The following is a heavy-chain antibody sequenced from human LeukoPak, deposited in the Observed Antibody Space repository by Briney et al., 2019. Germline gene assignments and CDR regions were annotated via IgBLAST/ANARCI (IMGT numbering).Heavy chain of an antibody. CDR3: ARARYANAWYAFDI. D-gene: IGHD2-2*01. Sequence: SETLSLTCTVSGGSISSYYWSWIRQPPGKGLEWIGYIYYSGSTNYNPSLKSRVTISVDTSKNQFSLKLTSVTAADTAVYYCARARYANAWYAFDIWGHGTMVTVSS. J-gene: IGHJ3*02. CDR1: GGSISSYY. CDR2: IYYSGST. V-gene: IGHV4-59*01.